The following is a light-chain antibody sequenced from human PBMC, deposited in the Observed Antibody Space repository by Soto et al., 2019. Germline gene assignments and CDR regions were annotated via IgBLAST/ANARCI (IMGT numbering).Light chain of an antibody. CDR1: QSIGRF. J-gene: IGKJ1*01. CDR2: AAS. Sequence: DIPMTQSPSSLSASVGDRVSLTCRASQSIGRFLNWYQQKPGKAPKILIYAASTLQNGVPSRFSGSGSGTEFTLTITSLQPEDFATYYCQQSGDTPPWTFGQGTKVEIK. V-gene: IGKV1-39*01. CDR3: QQSGDTPPWT.